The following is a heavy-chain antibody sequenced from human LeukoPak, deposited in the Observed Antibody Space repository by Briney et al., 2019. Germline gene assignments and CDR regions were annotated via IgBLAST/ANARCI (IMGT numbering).Heavy chain of an antibody. J-gene: IGHJ4*02. V-gene: IGHV3-66*01. D-gene: IGHD3-3*01. CDR2: IYSGGST. Sequence: GSLRLSCAASGFTVSSNYMSWVRQAPGKGLEWVSVIYSGGSTYYADSVKGRFTISRDNSKNTLYLQMNSLRAEDTAVYYCARDLGLRYDFWSGYLDYWGQGTLVTVSS. CDR3: ARDLGLRYDFWSGYLDY. CDR1: GFTVSSNY.